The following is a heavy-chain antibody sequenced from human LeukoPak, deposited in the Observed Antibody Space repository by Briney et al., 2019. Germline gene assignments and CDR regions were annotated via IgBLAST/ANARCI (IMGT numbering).Heavy chain of an antibody. CDR3: AGSGGSGDFDY. Sequence: SETLSLTCTVSGGSISSYYWSWIRQPLGKGLEWIGYIYYSGSTNYNPSLKSRVTISVDTSKNQFSLKLSSVTAADTAVYYCAGSGGSGDFDYWGQGILVTVSS. CDR2: IYYSGST. D-gene: IGHD2-15*01. CDR1: GGSISSYY. V-gene: IGHV4-59*08. J-gene: IGHJ4*02.